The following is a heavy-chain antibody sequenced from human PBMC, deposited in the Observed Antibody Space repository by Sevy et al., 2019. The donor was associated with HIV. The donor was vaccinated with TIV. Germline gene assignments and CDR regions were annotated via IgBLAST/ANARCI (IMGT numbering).Heavy chain of an antibody. CDR2: IKQDGSEQ. Sequence: GGSLRLSCAASGFTFSSYWMSWVRQAPGKGLEWVANIKQDGSEQYYVDSVKGRFTISRDNAKNSLYLQMNSLRAEDTAVYYCARDREWDYYDSSGYYGYWGQGTLVIVSS. D-gene: IGHD3-22*01. CDR1: GFTFSSYW. V-gene: IGHV3-7*01. CDR3: ARDREWDYYDSSGYYGY. J-gene: IGHJ4*02.